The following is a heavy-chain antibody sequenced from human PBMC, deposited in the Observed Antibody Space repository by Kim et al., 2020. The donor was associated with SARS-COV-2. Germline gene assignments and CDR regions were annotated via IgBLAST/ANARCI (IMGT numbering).Heavy chain of an antibody. Sequence: GGSLRLSCAASGFTFSSYDMHWVRQAPGKGLEWVAVISYDGSNKYYADSVKGRFTISRDNSKNTLYLQMNSLRAEDTAVYYCARGPYQLLTNIDYWGQGTLVTVSS. CDR2: ISYDGSNK. V-gene: IGHV3-33*05. CDR3: ARGPYQLLTNIDY. CDR1: GFTFSSYD. D-gene: IGHD2-2*01. J-gene: IGHJ4*02.